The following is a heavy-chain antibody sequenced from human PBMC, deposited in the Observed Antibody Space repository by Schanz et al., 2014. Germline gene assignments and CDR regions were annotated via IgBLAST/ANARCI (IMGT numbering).Heavy chain of an antibody. CDR1: GFTFSNHA. J-gene: IGHJ4*02. CDR3: AKHVRSLTGNDY. V-gene: IGHV3-23*01. CDR2: IGGSGDST. Sequence: EVHLLESGGGLVRPGGSLRLSCAASGFTFSNHALTWVLQAPGKGLKWVSGIGGSGDSTHYADSVKGRFIISRDNSKNTLYLQVNSLRAEDTAVYYCAKHVRSLTGNDYWGQGTLVTVSS. D-gene: IGHD3-9*01.